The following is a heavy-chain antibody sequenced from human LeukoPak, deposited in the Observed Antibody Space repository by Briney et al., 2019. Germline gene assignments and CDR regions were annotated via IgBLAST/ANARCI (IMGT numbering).Heavy chain of an antibody. V-gene: IGHV4-34*01. J-gene: IGHJ2*01. CDR1: GGSFSGYY. CDR2: INHSGST. CDR3: ARVMNRYWYFDL. Sequence: SETLSLTCAVYGGSFSGYYWSWIRQPPGKGLEWIGEINHSGSTNCNPSLKSRVTISVDTSKNQFSLKLSSVTAADTAVCYCARVMNRYWYFDLWGRGTLVTVSS.